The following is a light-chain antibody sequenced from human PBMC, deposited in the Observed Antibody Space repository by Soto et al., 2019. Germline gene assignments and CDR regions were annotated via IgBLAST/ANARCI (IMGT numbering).Light chain of an antibody. V-gene: IGKV1-39*01. J-gene: IGKJ3*01. CDR1: RTVLDY. Sequence: DIQMTQSPSSLSASVGDRVTITCRASRTVLDYLNWYQQKPGRAPQLLIFGASNLQRGVPSRFRGSGSGTNFTLTITSLQREDCAIYYYQQSFSTPRGFTFGPGTKVNI. CDR3: QQSFSTPRGFT. CDR2: GAS.